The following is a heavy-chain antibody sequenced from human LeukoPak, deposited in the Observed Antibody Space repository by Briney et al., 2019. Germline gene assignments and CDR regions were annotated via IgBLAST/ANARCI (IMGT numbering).Heavy chain of an antibody. V-gene: IGHV1-46*01. CDR3: ARDYANYDSSGYYFDY. J-gene: IGHJ4*02. CDR2: INPSGGST. CDR1: GYTFTSYY. D-gene: IGHD3-22*01. Sequence: ASVKVSCKASGYTFTSYYMHWVRQAPGQGLEWMGIINPSGGSTSYAQKFQGRVTMTRDTSTSTVYMELSSLRSEDTAVYYCARDYANYDSSGYYFDYWGQGTLVTVSS.